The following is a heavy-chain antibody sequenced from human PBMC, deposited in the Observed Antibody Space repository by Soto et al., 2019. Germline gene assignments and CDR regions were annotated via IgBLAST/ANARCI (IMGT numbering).Heavy chain of an antibody. J-gene: IGHJ6*03. CDR3: AKVGTIFGVVEDYMDV. Sequence: EVQLLESGGGLVQPGGSLRLSCAASGFTFSSYAMSWVRQAPGKGLELVSAISGRGGSTYYADSVKGRFTISRDNSKNTVYLQMTSLRAEDTAVYYCAKVGTIFGVVEDYMDVWGRGTTVTVSS. D-gene: IGHD3-3*01. V-gene: IGHV3-23*01. CDR1: GFTFSSYA. CDR2: ISGRGGST.